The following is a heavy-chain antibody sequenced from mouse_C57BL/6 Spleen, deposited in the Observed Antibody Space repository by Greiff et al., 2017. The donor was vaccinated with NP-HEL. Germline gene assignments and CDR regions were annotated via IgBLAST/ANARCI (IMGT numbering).Heavy chain of an antibody. J-gene: IGHJ4*01. V-gene: IGHV1-61*01. CDR2: IYPSDSET. Sequence: QVQLQQPGAELVRPGSSVKLSCKASGYTFTSYWMDWVKQRPGQGLEWIGNIYPSDSETHYNQKFKDKATLTVDKSSSTAYMQLSSLTSEDSAVYYCAREENYGSSYYYAMDYWGQGTSVTVSS. CDR3: AREENYGSSYYYAMDY. D-gene: IGHD1-1*01. CDR1: GYTFTSYW.